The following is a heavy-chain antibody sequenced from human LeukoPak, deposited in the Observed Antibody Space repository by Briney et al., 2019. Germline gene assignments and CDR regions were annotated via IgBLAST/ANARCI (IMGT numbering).Heavy chain of an antibody. J-gene: IGHJ4*02. Sequence: PSETLSLTPTVPGGSISSSSYYSGWIRHPPGKWLEWIGSIYYIGGTYYNPSLKSRVTISVDTSKKQFSRKLSAVTAADTAVYYWARHSPPRYGDYVPPLFDYWGQGTLVTVSS. CDR1: GGSISSSSYY. D-gene: IGHD4-17*01. CDR3: ARHSPPRYGDYVPPLFDY. V-gene: IGHV4-39*01. CDR2: IYYIGGT.